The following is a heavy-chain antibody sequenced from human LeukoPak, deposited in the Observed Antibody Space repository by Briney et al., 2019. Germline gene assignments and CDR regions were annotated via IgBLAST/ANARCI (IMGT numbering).Heavy chain of an antibody. CDR3: AKVRSSAYYPNDMDV. D-gene: IGHD3-22*01. CDR2: IRYDGSNK. CDR1: GFTFRSYG. Sequence: PGGSLRLSCAASGFTFRSYGMHWVRQAPGKGLEWVAFIRYDGSNKYYADSVKGRFTISRDNSKNTLFLQMNSLRAEDTAVYYCAKVRSSAYYPNDMDVWGKGTKVTV. J-gene: IGHJ6*03. V-gene: IGHV3-30*02.